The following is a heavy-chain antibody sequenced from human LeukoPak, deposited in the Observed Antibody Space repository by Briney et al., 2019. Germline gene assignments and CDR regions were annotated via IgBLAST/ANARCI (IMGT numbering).Heavy chain of an antibody. D-gene: IGHD6-19*01. V-gene: IGHV4-59*08. Sequence: SETLSLTYTVSGGSISTYYWSWIRQPPGKRLEWIGYFDHSGNTNYNPSLKSRVTISEDTSKNEFSLNLSSVTASDTAVYYCARHGSSASSGWYRLDYWGQGTLVTVSS. CDR3: ARHGSSASSGWYRLDY. J-gene: IGHJ4*02. CDR1: GGSISTYY. CDR2: FDHSGNT.